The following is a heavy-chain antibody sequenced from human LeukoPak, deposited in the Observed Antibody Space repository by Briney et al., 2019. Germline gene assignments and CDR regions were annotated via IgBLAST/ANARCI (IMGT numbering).Heavy chain of an antibody. D-gene: IGHD1-26*01. J-gene: IGHJ4*02. V-gene: IGHV3-73*01. CDR2: SRSKANSYAT. CDR1: GFTFSGSA. CDR3: TRHIVGTRN. Sequence: GGSLRLSRAPSGFTFSGSAMHCVRQASGKGLGWVGRSRSKANSYATAYAASVKGRFTISKDDSKNTAYLQMNSLKTEDTAVYYCTRHIVGTRNWGQGTLVTVSS.